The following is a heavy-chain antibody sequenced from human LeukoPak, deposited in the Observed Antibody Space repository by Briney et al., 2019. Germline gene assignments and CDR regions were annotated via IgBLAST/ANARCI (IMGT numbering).Heavy chain of an antibody. V-gene: IGHV4-59*08. CDR3: AGGIVVVVAATPLGFDP. Sequence: PSETLSLTCTVSGGSISSYYWSWIRQPPGKGLEWIGYIYYSGSTNYNPSLKSRVTISVDTSKNQFSLKLSSVTAADTAVYYCAGGIVVVVAATPLGFDPWGQGTLVTVSS. CDR1: GGSISSYY. J-gene: IGHJ5*02. D-gene: IGHD2-15*01. CDR2: IYYSGST.